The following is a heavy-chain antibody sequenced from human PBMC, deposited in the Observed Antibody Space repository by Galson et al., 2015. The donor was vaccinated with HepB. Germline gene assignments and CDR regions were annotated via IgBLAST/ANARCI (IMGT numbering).Heavy chain of an antibody. CDR3: TQKMYYYDSSGYFYYYGMDV. CDR2: IKSKTDGGTT. J-gene: IGHJ6*02. Sequence: SLRLSCAASGFTFSNAWMSWVRQAPGKGLEWVGRIKSKTDGGTTDYAAPVKGRFTISRDDSKNTLYLQMNSLKTEDTAVYYCTQKMYYYDSSGYFYYYGMDVWGQGTTVTVSS. V-gene: IGHV3-15*01. CDR1: GFTFSNAW. D-gene: IGHD3-22*01.